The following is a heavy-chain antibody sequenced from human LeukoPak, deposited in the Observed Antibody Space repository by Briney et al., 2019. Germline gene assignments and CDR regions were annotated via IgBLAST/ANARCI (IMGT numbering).Heavy chain of an antibody. CDR3: AEDRKYSGSRDYFDY. D-gene: IGHD1-26*01. Sequence: QPGGSLRLSCAASGFTVSSNYMSWVRQAPGKGLEWVSVIYSGGSTYYADSVKGRFTISRDNSKNTLYLQMNSLRAEDTAVYYCAEDRKYSGSRDYFDYWGQGTLVTVSS. CDR2: IYSGGST. CDR1: GFTVSSNY. J-gene: IGHJ4*02. V-gene: IGHV3-53*01.